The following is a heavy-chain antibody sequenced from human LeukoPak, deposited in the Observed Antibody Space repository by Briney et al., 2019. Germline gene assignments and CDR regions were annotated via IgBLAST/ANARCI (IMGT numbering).Heavy chain of an antibody. CDR3: ARDGDSSGYYAAFDI. CDR2: INSDGSSP. Sequence: GGSLRLSCAASGFTFSTYWMHWVRQAPGKGLVWVSCINSDGSSPSYADSVKGRFTISRDNAKNSLYLQMNSLRDEDTAVYYCARDGDSSGYYAAFDIWGQGTMVTASS. J-gene: IGHJ3*02. V-gene: IGHV3-74*01. D-gene: IGHD3-22*01. CDR1: GFTFSTYW.